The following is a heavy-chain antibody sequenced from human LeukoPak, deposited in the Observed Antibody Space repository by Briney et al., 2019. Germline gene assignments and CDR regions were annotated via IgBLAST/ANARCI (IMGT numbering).Heavy chain of an antibody. J-gene: IGHJ4*02. V-gene: IGHV3-23*01. Sequence: GGSLRLSCTASGFTFSSYDMSWVRQAPGKGLEWVSAISGSGGSTYYADSVKGRFTISRDNSKNTLYLQMNGLRAEDTAVYYCATNYSYGTGFDNWGQGTLVTVSS. CDR2: ISGSGGST. CDR1: GFTFSSYD. CDR3: ATNYSYGTGFDN. D-gene: IGHD5-18*01.